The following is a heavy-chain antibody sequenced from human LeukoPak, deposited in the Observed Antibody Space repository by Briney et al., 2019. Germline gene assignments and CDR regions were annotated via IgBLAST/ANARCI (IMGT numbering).Heavy chain of an antibody. CDR3: GRARIRIAGEFHP. CDR1: GYTFTGYY. D-gene: IGHD6-13*01. CDR2: INPNSGGT. V-gene: IGHV1-2*02. Sequence: ASVKVSCKASGYTFTGYYMHWVRQAPGQGLEWMGWINPNSGGTNYAQKFQGRVTMTRDTSISTAYMELSRLRSDDTAVYYCGRARIRIAGEFHPLGQGTPVTVSS. J-gene: IGHJ5*02.